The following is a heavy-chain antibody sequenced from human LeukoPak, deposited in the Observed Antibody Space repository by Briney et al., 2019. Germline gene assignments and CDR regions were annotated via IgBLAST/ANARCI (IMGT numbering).Heavy chain of an antibody. CDR2: ISWNSGSI. CDR1: GFTFDDYA. J-gene: IGHJ2*01. V-gene: IGHV3-9*01. CDR3: AKLVPGYYDSSGYGPFDL. D-gene: IGHD3-22*01. Sequence: GGSLRLSCAASGFTFDDYAMPWVRQAPGKGLEWVSGISWNSGSIGYADSVKGRFTISRDNAKNSLYLQMNSLRAEDTALYYCAKLVPGYYDSSGYGPFDLWGRGTLVTVSS.